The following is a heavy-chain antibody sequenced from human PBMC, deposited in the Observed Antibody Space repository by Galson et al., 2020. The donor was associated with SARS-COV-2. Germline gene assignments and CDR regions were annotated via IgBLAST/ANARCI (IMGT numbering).Heavy chain of an antibody. D-gene: IGHD2-21*01. CDR2: IIPIFGTA. CDR1: GGTFSSYA. CDR3: ASGLVENIVVGIARPDYYYYYMDV. J-gene: IGHJ6*03. V-gene: IGHV1-69*13. Sequence: SVKVSCKASGGTFSSYAISWVRQAPGQGLEWMGGIIPIFGTANYAQKFQGRVTITADESTSTAYMELSSLRSEDTAVYYCASGLVENIVVGIARPDYYYYYMDVWGKGTTVTVSS.